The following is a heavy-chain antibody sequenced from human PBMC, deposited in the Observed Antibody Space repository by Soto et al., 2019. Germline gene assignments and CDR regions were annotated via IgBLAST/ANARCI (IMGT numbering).Heavy chain of an antibody. D-gene: IGHD2-2*01. J-gene: IGHJ6*02. CDR3: AKDSDQLLCDYYYYGMDV. V-gene: IGHV3-30*18. CDR2: VSYDGSFK. CDR1: GFTFTKFG. Sequence: QVQLVESGGSVVQPGGSLRLSCEASGFTFTKFGIHWVRQAPCKGLEWVAVVSYDGSFKYYADSVKGRFTISRDNSKNTLYLQMNSLRPEDTALYYCAKDSDQLLCDYYYYGMDVWGQGTTVTVSS.